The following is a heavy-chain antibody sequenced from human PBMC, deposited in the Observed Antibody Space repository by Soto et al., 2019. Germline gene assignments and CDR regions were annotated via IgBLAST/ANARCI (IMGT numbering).Heavy chain of an antibody. CDR1: GYTLTSYD. Sequence: SVKVSCKASGYTLTSYDINWVRQATGQGLEWMGGIIPIFGTANYAQKFQGRVTITADESTSTAYMELSSLRSEDTAVYYCARDFWSGYYGSYGMDVWGQGTTVTVSS. V-gene: IGHV1-69*13. CDR2: IIPIFGTA. J-gene: IGHJ6*02. CDR3: ARDFWSGYYGSYGMDV. D-gene: IGHD3-3*01.